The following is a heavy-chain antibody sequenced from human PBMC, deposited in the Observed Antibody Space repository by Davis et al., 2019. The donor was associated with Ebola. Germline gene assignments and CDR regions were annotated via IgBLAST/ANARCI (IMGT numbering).Heavy chain of an antibody. J-gene: IGHJ4*02. CDR3: ARHGASYGPFDY. Sequence: MPSETLSLTCTVSGGSISSGDYYWSWIRQPPGKGLEFVGHIFSNGNTYYNPSLQSRVTMSADTSRDQFSLSLSSVTATDTAVYYCARHGASYGPFDYWGQGTLVTVSS. CDR2: IFSNGNT. CDR1: GGSISSGDYY. D-gene: IGHD4-17*01. V-gene: IGHV4-30-4*01.